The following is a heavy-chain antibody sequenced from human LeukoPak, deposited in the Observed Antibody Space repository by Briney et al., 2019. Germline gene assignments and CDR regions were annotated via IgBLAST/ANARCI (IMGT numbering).Heavy chain of an antibody. J-gene: IGHJ4*02. V-gene: IGHV4-39*01. D-gene: IGHD2-15*01. CDR1: GGSISSSSYY. Sequence: SETLSLTCTVSGGSISSSSYYWGWIRQPPGKGLEWIGSIYYSGSTYYNPSLKSRVTISVDTSKNQFSLKLSSVTAADTAVYYCARGGLRGWGQGTLVTVSS. CDR3: ARGGLRG. CDR2: IYYSGST.